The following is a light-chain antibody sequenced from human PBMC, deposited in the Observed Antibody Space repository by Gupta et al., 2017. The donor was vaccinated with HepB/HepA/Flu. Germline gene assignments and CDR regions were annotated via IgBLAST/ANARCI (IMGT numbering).Light chain of an antibody. CDR2: RNSDGSL. J-gene: IGLJ2*01. V-gene: IGLV4-69*01. CDR3: QTWGTGVL. Sequence: QALLTHSPSASASLSASVRLTCTLSSGHSSYSIAWHQQQPQKGPRYWMRRNSDGSLNKGGAVPDRFSGTSSVDERYLPHSRQQSEEEADDYGQTWGTGVLCGGGTKLTVL. CDR1: SGHSSYS.